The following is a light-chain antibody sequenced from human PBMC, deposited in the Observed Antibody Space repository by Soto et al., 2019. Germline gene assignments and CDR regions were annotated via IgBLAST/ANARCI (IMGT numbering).Light chain of an antibody. CDR2: AAS. J-gene: IGKJ2*01. CDR3: QQSYSTPYT. CDR1: QSISSY. V-gene: IGKV1-39*01. Sequence: DIQMTQSPSSLSASVGDRVTITCRASQSISSYLNWYQQKPGKAPKLLIYAASSLQSGVPSRFSGSGSGTDFTLTIRSLQPEDFATYYCQQSYSTPYTFGQGPTLEIK.